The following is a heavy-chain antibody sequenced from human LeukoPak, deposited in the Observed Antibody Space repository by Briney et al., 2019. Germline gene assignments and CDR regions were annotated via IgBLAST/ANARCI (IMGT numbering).Heavy chain of an antibody. CDR1: GVSLDEYY. D-gene: IGHD2-8*01. CDR3: ARLNGDGFGI. CDR2: IYSSGST. V-gene: IGHV4-4*07. Sequence: SHSLSLTCSVSGVSLDEYYCDWIRQSAGKRLEWIGRIYSSGSTNYATSLKSRVTMSLDTSKRHLSLKLSSVTVADTGFYFCARLNGDGFGIWGQGTKVTVSS. J-gene: IGHJ3*02.